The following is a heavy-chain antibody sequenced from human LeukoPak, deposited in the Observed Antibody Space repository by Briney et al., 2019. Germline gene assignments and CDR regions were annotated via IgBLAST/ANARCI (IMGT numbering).Heavy chain of an antibody. D-gene: IGHD6-6*01. CDR3: ASSIAARGYYYYMDV. CDR2: INPNSGGT. CDR1: GYTFTGYY. Sequence: ASVKVSCKASGYTFTGYYMHWVRQAPGQGLEWMGWINPNSGGTNYAQKFHGRVTMTRDTSISTAYMELSRLRSDDTAVYYCASSIAARGYYYYMDVWGKGTTVTVSS. V-gene: IGHV1-2*02. J-gene: IGHJ6*03.